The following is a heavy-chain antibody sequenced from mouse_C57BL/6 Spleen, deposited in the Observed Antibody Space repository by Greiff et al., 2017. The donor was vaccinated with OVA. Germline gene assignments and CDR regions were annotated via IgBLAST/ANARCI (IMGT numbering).Heavy chain of an antibody. CDR2: IDPSDSYT. J-gene: IGHJ2*01. CDR1: GYTFTSYW. Sequence: QVQLQQPGAELVMPGASVKLSCKASGYTFTSYWMHWVKQRPGQGLEWIGEIDPSDSYTNYNQKFKGKSTLTVDKSSSTAYMQLSSLTSEDSAVYYCARRGIGTVVGDYWGQGTTLTVSS. D-gene: IGHD1-1*01. V-gene: IGHV1-69*01. CDR3: ARRGIGTVVGDY.